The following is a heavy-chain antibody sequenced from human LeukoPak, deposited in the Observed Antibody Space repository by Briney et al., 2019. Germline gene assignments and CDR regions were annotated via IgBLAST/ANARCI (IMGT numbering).Heavy chain of an antibody. Sequence: SETLSLTRALYRGSSSGYYWTWIRQPPGMGRKWIGDLNGDGSTSYNPSLQTRVSISGDTSKNQVSLKLTSVSAADTAVYYCASPATGNRDGFDYWSQGTLVSVSS. CDR3: ASPATGNRDGFDY. CDR2: LNGDGST. V-gene: IGHV4-34*01. J-gene: IGHJ4*02. CDR1: RGSSSGYY. D-gene: IGHD5-24*01.